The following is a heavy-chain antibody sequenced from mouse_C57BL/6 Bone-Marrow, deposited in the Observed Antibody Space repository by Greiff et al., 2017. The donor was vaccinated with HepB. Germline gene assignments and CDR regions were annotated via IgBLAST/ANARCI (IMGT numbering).Heavy chain of an antibody. CDR1: GYTFTSYG. CDR2: IYPRSGNT. Sequence: VKLQQSGAELARPGASVKLSCKASGYTFTSYGISWVKQRTGQGLEWIGEIYPRSGNTYYNEKFKGKATLTADKSSSTAYMELRSLTSEDSAVYFCARKGGYDGYPYWYFDVWGTGTTVTVSS. D-gene: IGHD2-3*01. J-gene: IGHJ1*03. V-gene: IGHV1-81*01. CDR3: ARKGGYDGYPYWYFDV.